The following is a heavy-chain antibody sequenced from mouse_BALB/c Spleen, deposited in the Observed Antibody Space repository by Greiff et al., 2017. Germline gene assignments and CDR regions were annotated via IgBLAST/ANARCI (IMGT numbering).Heavy chain of an antibody. D-gene: IGHD2-10*01. CDR1: GYSITSDYA. J-gene: IGHJ4*01. Sequence: VQLKESGPGLVKPSQSLSLTCTVTGYSITSDYAWNWIRQFPGNKLEWMGYISYSGSTSYNPSLKSRISVTRDTSKNQFFLQLNSVTTEDTATYYCARWSYYGNFYYATDYWGQGTSVTVSS. CDR2: ISYSGST. CDR3: ARWSYYGNFYYATDY. V-gene: IGHV3-2*02.